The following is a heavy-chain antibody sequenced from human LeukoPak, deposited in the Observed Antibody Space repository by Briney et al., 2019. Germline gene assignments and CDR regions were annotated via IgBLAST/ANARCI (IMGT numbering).Heavy chain of an antibody. CDR3: ARSGAASSWYYY. D-gene: IGHD6-13*01. CDR1: GFTFSSYW. J-gene: IGHJ4*02. Sequence: GGSLRLSCAASGFTFSSYWMHWVRQAPGKGPVWVSRINGDGSSTSYADSVKGRFTISRDNAKNTVYLQMNSLRAEDTAVYYCARSGAASSWYYYWGEGTLVTVSS. V-gene: IGHV3-74*01. CDR2: INGDGSST.